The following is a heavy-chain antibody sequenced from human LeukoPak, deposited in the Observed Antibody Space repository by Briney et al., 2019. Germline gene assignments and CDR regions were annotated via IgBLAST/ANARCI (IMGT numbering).Heavy chain of an antibody. J-gene: IGHJ3*02. CDR1: GFTFSSYG. V-gene: IGHV3-33*06. Sequence: PGGSLRLSCAASGFTFSSYGMHWVRQAPGKGLEWVAVIWYDGSNKYYADSVKGRFTISRDNSKNTLYLQMNSLRGEDTAVYYCAKDPNGDYIGAFDIWGQGTMVTVSS. D-gene: IGHD4-17*01. CDR3: AKDPNGDYIGAFDI. CDR2: IWYDGSNK.